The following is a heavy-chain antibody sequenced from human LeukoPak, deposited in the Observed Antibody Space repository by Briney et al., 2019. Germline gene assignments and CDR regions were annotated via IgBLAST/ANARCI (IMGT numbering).Heavy chain of an antibody. CDR2: IYNSGGST. Sequence: PSETLSLTCSISGDSISSYYWSWIRQPPGKGLEYIGYIYNSGGSTSYNPSLGSRVTISLDTSKNQFSLRLSSVTAADTAIYYCARKVGANVAYAFDVWGQGKMVTVSS. CDR3: ARKVGANVAYAFDV. CDR1: GDSISSYY. D-gene: IGHD1-26*01. V-gene: IGHV4-59*01. J-gene: IGHJ3*01.